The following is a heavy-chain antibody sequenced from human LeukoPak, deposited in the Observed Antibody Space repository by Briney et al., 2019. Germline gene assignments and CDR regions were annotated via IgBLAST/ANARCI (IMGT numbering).Heavy chain of an antibody. CDR2: ISGSGGST. V-gene: IGHV3-23*01. Sequence: GGSLRLSCAASGFTFSSYGMHWVRQAPGKGLEWVSAISGSGGSTYYADSVKGRFTISRDNSKNTLYLQMNSLRAEDTAVYYCAKEWIQLWYYYMDVWGKGTTVTVSS. CDR3: AKEWIQLWYYYMDV. J-gene: IGHJ6*03. D-gene: IGHD5-18*01. CDR1: GFTFSSYG.